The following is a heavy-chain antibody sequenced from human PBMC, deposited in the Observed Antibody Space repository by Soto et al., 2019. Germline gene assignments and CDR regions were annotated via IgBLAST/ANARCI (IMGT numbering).Heavy chain of an antibody. CDR1: GYTFTSYA. D-gene: IGHD3-3*01. CDR2: INAGNGNT. V-gene: IGHV1-3*01. J-gene: IGHJ3*02. Sequence: GASVKVSCKASGYTFTSYAMHCVRHAPGQRLEWMGWINAGNGNTKYSQKFQGRVTITRDTSASTAYMELSSLRSEDTAVYYCARNLVYYDFWSGYYDAFDIWGQGTMVTVSS. CDR3: ARNLVYYDFWSGYYDAFDI.